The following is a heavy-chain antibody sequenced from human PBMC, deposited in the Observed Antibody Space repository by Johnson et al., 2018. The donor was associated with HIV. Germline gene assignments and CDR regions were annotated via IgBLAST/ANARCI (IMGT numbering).Heavy chain of an antibody. J-gene: IGHJ3*02. CDR3: ARGDCSSTSCPRNAFDI. CDR2: TRNKANSYTT. V-gene: IGHV3-72*01. D-gene: IGHD2-2*01. CDR1: GFTFSDHY. Sequence: EVQLVESGGGVVQPGRSLRLSCAASGFTFSDHYMDWVRQAPGKGLEWVGRTRNKANSYTTEYAASVKGRFTISRDDSKNSLYLQMNSLKTEDTAVYYCARGDCSSTSCPRNAFDIWGQGTMVTVSS.